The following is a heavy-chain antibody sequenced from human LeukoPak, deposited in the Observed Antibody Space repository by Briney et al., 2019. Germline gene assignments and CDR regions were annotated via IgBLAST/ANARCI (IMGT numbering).Heavy chain of an antibody. CDR3: ARPIYSGSYRHAFDI. Sequence: SETLSLTCTVSGGSISSSSYYWGWIRQPPGKGLEWIGSIYYSGSTYYNPSLKSRVTISVDTSKNQISLKLSSVTAADTAVYYCARPIYSGSYRHAFDIWGQGTMSPSLQ. D-gene: IGHD1-26*01. CDR2: IYYSGST. J-gene: IGHJ3*02. CDR1: GGSISSSSYY. V-gene: IGHV4-39*01.